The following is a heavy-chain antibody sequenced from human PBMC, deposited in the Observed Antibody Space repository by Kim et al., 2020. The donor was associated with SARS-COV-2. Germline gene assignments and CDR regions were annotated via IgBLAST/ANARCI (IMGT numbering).Heavy chain of an antibody. D-gene: IGHD2-21*02. CDR3: ARLGVCGGDCYRDGYGMDV. Sequence: SRVTISVDTSKNHFSLKLSSVTAADTAVYYCARLGVCGGDCYRDGYGMDVWGQGTTVTVSS. V-gene: IGHV4-59*08. J-gene: IGHJ6*02.